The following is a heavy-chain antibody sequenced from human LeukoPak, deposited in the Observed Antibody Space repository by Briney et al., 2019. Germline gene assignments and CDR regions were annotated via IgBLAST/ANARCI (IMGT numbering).Heavy chain of an antibody. CDR3: ARAGYDYGDSGDF. D-gene: IGHD4-17*01. V-gene: IGHV1-2*02. J-gene: IGHJ4*02. CDR1: GYRFTAYY. Sequence: ASVTVSCKASGYRFTAYYIHWVRQAPGQGLEWLGCINPKNGVANYTQKFQGRVTMTTDTSITTGYMDVSRLKSDDTAVYFCARAGYDYGDSGDFWGQGTLATVSS. CDR2: INPKNGVA.